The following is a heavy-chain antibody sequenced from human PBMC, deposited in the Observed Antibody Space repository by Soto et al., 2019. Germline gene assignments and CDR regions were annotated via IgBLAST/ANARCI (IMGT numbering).Heavy chain of an antibody. CDR1: GFTFSSYG. Sequence: GGSLRRSGAASGFTFSSYGIHWVRQAPCKGLEWVAVISYDGINKYYADSVKGRFTISRDNSKNTLYMQMNSLRAEDTAVYYCAKTIHSRSSGYSHYGMDVWGQGT. CDR3: AKTIHSRSSGYSHYGMDV. CDR2: ISYDGINK. D-gene: IGHD6-6*01. J-gene: IGHJ6*02. V-gene: IGHV3-30*18.